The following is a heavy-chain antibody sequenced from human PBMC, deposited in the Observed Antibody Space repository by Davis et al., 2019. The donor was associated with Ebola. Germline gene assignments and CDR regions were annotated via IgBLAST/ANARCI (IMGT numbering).Heavy chain of an antibody. D-gene: IGHD2-15*01. J-gene: IGHJ6*02. V-gene: IGHV1-18*01. Sequence: VSVKVSCKASGYTFTSYGISWVRQAPGQGLEWMGWISAYNGNTNYAQKLQGRVTMTTDASTSTAYMELRSLRSDDTAVYYCARDGYRGVVVAANYYYYGMDVWGQGTTVTVSS. CDR1: GYTFTSYG. CDR2: ISAYNGNT. CDR3: ARDGYRGVVVAANYYYYGMDV.